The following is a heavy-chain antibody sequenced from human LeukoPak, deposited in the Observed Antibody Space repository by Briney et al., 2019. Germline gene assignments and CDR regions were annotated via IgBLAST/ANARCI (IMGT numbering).Heavy chain of an antibody. CDR3: ARDGRSTYAFDI. CDR1: GFPFSTYA. D-gene: IGHD3-16*01. Sequence: GGSLRLSCAASGFPFSTYAMNWVRQAPGKGLEWVSSISSSSSYIYYADSVKGRFTISRDNAKNSLYLQMNSLRAEDTAVYYCARDGRSTYAFDIWGQGTMVTVSS. J-gene: IGHJ3*02. V-gene: IGHV3-21*01. CDR2: ISSSSSYI.